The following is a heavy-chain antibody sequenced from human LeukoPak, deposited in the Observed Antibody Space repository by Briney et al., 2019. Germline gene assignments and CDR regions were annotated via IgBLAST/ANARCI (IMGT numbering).Heavy chain of an antibody. CDR1: GYTFTGYY. Sequence: ASVEVSCKASGYTFTGYYMHWVRQAPGQGLEWMGWINPNSGGTNYAQKFQGRVTMTRDTSISTAYMELSRLRSDDTAVYYCARTRRITTPTFDYWGQGTLVTVSS. D-gene: IGHD3-3*01. CDR2: INPNSGGT. CDR3: ARTRRITTPTFDY. V-gene: IGHV1-2*02. J-gene: IGHJ4*02.